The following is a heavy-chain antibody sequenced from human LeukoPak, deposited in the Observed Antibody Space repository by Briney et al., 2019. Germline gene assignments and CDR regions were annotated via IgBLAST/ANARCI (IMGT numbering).Heavy chain of an antibody. D-gene: IGHD3-22*01. V-gene: IGHV4-34*01. CDR1: GGSFSDFY. Sequence: PSETLSLTCTVNGGSFSDFYWGWIRQAPGKGLEWIGEINHRGITNYAPSLKSRVTISVDTSKSQFSLNVTSVTAADTAVYFCARGLTYYYDSTSYAFDSWGQGALVTVSS. CDR2: INHRGIT. CDR3: ARGLTYYYDSTSYAFDS. J-gene: IGHJ4*02.